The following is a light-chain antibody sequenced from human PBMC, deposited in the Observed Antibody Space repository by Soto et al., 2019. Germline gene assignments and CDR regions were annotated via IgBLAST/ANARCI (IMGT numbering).Light chain of an antibody. CDR2: DSN. V-gene: IGLV1-51*01. Sequence: QAVLTQPPSVSVAPGQQVTISCSGSSSNIGNNYVSWYQQLPGTAPKLLIYDSNKRPSGIADRFSGSKSGTSATLGITGLQTGDEADYYCATWDPSLSVAVFGGGTKVTVL. CDR3: ATWDPSLSVAV. J-gene: IGLJ2*01. CDR1: SSNIGNNY.